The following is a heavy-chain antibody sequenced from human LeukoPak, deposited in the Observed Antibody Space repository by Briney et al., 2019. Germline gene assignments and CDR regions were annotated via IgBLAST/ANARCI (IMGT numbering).Heavy chain of an antibody. CDR2: IWYDGSNK. V-gene: IGHV3-33*01. J-gene: IGHJ2*01. Sequence: GGSLRLSCAASGFTFSSYGMHWVRQAPGKGLEWVAVIWYDGSNKYYADSVKGRFTMYRDNSRDTLYLQMNNLRAEDTAVYYCARGVVPAAMRYWYFDLWGRGTLVTVSS. CDR1: GFTFSSYG. CDR3: ARGVVPAAMRYWYFDL. D-gene: IGHD2-2*01.